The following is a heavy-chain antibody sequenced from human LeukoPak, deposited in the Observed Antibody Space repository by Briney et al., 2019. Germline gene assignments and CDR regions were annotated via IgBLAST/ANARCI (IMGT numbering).Heavy chain of an antibody. Sequence: GGSLRLSCAASGFTFSSYGMHWVRQAPGKGLEWVAFIRYDGSNKYYADSVKGRFTISRDNSKNTLYLQMNSLRAEDTAVYYCAKTLRASLPGYSSSWLYYFDYWGQGTPVTVSS. J-gene: IGHJ4*02. CDR3: AKTLRASLPGYSSSWLYYFDY. V-gene: IGHV3-30*02. CDR2: IRYDGSNK. CDR1: GFTFSSYG. D-gene: IGHD6-13*01.